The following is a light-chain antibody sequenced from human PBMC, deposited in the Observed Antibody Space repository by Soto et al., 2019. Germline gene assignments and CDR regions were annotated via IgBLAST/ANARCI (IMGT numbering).Light chain of an antibody. CDR1: QSVLYSSNNKNY. Sequence: DLLLTPAPYSLSVSMGERATINCQSSQSVLYSSNNKNYLAWYQQKPGQPPKLLIYWASTRESGVPDRFSGSGSGTDFTLTISSLQAEDGAVYYCQQYDSTPTFGQGTKVDIK. CDR2: WAS. J-gene: IGKJ2*01. V-gene: IGKV4-1*01. CDR3: QQYDSTPT.